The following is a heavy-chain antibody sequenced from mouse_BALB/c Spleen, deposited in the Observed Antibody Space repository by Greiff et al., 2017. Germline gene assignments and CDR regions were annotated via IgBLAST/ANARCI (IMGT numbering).Heavy chain of an antibody. CDR3: ARKDYGSSWFAY. V-gene: IGHV1-69*02. J-gene: IGHJ3*01. CDR1: GYTFTSYW. Sequence: QVQLQQPGAELVRPGASVKLSCKASGYTFTSYWMNWVKQRPGQGLEWIGEIDPSDSYTNYNQKFKGKATLTVDKSSSTAYMQLSSLTSEDSAVYYCARKDYGSSWFAYWGQGTLVTVSA. D-gene: IGHD1-1*01. CDR2: IDPSDSYT.